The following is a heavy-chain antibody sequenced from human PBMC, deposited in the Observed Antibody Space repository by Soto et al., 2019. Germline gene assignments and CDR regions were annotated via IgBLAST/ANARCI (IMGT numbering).Heavy chain of an antibody. Sequence: QVQLVESGGGVVQPGRSLRLSCAASGFTFSSYAMHWVRQAPGKGLEWVAVISYDGSNKYYADSVKGRFTISRDNSKNTLYLQMNSLRAEDTAVYYCARTSHPYYYGMDVWGQGTTVTVCS. CDR1: GFTFSSYA. CDR3: ARTSHPYYYGMDV. CDR2: ISYDGSNK. J-gene: IGHJ6*02. V-gene: IGHV3-30-3*01.